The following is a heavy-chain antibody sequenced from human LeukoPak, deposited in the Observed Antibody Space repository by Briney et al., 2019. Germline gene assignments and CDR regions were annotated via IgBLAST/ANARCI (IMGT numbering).Heavy chain of an antibody. CDR3: ARDRRSITMVRGVSDDAFDI. Sequence: SVKVSCKASGGTFSSYAISWVRQAPGQGLEWMGGIIPIFGTANYAQKFQGRVTITADESTSTAYMELSSLRTEDTAVYYCARDRRSITMVRGVSDDAFDIWGQGTMVTVSS. D-gene: IGHD3-10*01. CDR2: IIPIFGTA. V-gene: IGHV1-69*01. CDR1: GGTFSSYA. J-gene: IGHJ3*02.